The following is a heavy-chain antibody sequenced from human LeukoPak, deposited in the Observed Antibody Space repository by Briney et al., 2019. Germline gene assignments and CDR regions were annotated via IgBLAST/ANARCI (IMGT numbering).Heavy chain of an antibody. D-gene: IGHD2-2*01. J-gene: IGHJ4*02. CDR2: ISSSSSYI. CDR3: ARGPRWCSSTSCYRVDY. V-gene: IGHV3-21*01. CDR1: GFTFSSYS. Sequence: GGSLRLSCAASGFTFSSYSMNWVRQAPGKGLEWVSSISSSSSYIYYADSVKGRLTISRDNAKNSLYLQMNSLRAEDTAVYYCARGPRWCSSTSCYRVDYWGQGTLVTVSS.